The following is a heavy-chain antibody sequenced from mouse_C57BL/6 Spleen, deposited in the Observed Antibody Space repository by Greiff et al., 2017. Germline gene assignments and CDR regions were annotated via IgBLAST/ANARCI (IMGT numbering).Heavy chain of an antibody. CDR2: ISSGGSYT. Sequence: EVQVVESGGDLVKPGGSLKLSCAASGFTFSSYGMSWVRQTPDKRLEWVATISSGGSYTYYPDSVKGRFTISRDNAKNTLYLQMSSLKSEDTAMYYCARVLYDGYYIDYWGQGTTLTVSS. J-gene: IGHJ2*01. V-gene: IGHV5-6*01. D-gene: IGHD2-3*01. CDR1: GFTFSSYG. CDR3: ARVLYDGYYIDY.